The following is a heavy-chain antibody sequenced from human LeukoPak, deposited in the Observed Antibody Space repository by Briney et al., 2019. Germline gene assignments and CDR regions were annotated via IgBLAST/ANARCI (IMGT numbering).Heavy chain of an antibody. D-gene: IGHD3-10*01. CDR1: GGSISSSSYY. CDR3: ARLMSPVLLWFGELENWFDP. J-gene: IGHJ5*02. Sequence: SETLSLTCTVSGGSISSSSYYWGWIHQPPGKGLEWIGEINHSGSTNYNPPLKSRDTKAVDTSKNHFSLKLSSLTAADTAVYYCARLMSPVLLWFGELENWFDPWGQGTLVTVSS. V-gene: IGHV4-39*02. CDR2: INHSGST.